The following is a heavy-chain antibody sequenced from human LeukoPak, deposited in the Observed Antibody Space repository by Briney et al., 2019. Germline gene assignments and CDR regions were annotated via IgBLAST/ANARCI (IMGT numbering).Heavy chain of an antibody. Sequence: GVSLRLSCAASGFTFSTCTMYWVRHPPGKRLEWVSIIGNNGGGIHYADSVKGRFTISRDNFKNALYLQMNSLRVEDTAVYYCVSFYETYWGRGTLVTVSS. CDR1: GFTFSTCT. V-gene: IGHV3-23*01. CDR3: VSFYETY. D-gene: IGHD2/OR15-2a*01. J-gene: IGHJ4*02. CDR2: IGNNGGGI.